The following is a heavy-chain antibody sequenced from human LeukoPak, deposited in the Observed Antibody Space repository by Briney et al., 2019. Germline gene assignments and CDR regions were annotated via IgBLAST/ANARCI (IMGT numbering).Heavy chain of an antibody. CDR3: ARLAAADPYYYYYMDV. Sequence: ASVKVSCKASGYTFTGYYMHWVRQAPGQGPEWMGRINPNSGGTNYAQKFQGRVTMTRDTSISTAYMELSRLRSDDTAVYYCARLAAADPYYYYYMDVWGKGTTVTVSS. V-gene: IGHV1-2*06. CDR1: GYTFTGYY. D-gene: IGHD6-13*01. J-gene: IGHJ6*03. CDR2: INPNSGGT.